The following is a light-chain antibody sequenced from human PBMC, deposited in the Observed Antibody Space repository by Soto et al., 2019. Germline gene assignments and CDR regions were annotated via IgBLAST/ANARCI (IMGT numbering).Light chain of an antibody. V-gene: IGLV2-14*01. CDR3: SSYTSTSIV. CDR2: DVS. CDR1: SSDVGGYNY. Sequence: QSALTQPASVSGSPGQSITISCTGTSSDVGGYNYVSWYQRHPGKAPKLVIYDVSNRPSGVSNRFSGSKSGNTASLTISGLQAEDEADYHCSSYTSTSIVFGTGTKVTVL. J-gene: IGLJ1*01.